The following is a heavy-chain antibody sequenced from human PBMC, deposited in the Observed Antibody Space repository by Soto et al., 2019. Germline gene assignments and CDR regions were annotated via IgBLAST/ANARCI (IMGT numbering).Heavy chain of an antibody. V-gene: IGHV3-74*01. CDR3: ARSRGYSGYEVLDS. D-gene: IGHD5-12*01. Sequence: EVQLVESGGGLVQPGGSLRLSCVASGFTFNNYWMHWVRQAPGEGLVWVSRINRDGSTTTYADSVKGRFTISRDNAKYTLYLQMNSLRAEDTAVYYCARSRGYSGYEVLDSWGQGTLVTVSS. J-gene: IGHJ4*02. CDR2: INRDGSTT. CDR1: GFTFNNYW.